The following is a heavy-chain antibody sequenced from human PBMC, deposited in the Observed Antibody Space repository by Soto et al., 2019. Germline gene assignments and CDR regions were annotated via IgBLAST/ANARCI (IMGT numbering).Heavy chain of an antibody. CDR1: GFTFSSYA. D-gene: IGHD6-13*01. V-gene: IGHV3-30-3*01. CDR2: ISYDGSNK. Sequence: GGSLRLSCAASGFTFSSYAMHWVRQAPGKGLEWVAVISYDGSNKYYADSVKGRFTISRDNSKNTLYLQMNSLRAEDTAVYYCAREASEGWDSSSWYAYYYYGMDVWGQGTTVTVSS. CDR3: AREASEGWDSSSWYAYYYYGMDV. J-gene: IGHJ6*02.